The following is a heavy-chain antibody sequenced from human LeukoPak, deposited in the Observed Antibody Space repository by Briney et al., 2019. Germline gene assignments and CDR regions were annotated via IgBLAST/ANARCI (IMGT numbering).Heavy chain of an antibody. CDR2: IFPGDSDT. J-gene: IGHJ4*03. Sequence: GEYLKISFKASGYSFITYWIGWVRQTPGKGLEWMGIIFPGDSDTRYSPSFQGQVTISADKSVSTAYLQWGSLKASDTAMYYCARCYDILTGYSCYFDSWGQGTLVTVSS. CDR3: ARCYDILTGYSCYFDS. D-gene: IGHD3-9*01. CDR1: GYSFITYW. V-gene: IGHV5-51*01.